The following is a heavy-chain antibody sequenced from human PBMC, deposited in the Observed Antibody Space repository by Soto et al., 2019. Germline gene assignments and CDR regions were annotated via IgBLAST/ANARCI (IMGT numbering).Heavy chain of an antibody. D-gene: IGHD3-10*01. CDR2: INTDGSVA. Sequence: PGGSLRLSCAASGLTFRSYWMHWVRQAPGKGLVWVSRINTDGSVAMYVDSVKGRFTISRDNSKNTLYLQMNSLRAEDTAVYYCAKGWSQGQQTMVRGVILDPWGQGTLVTVSS. V-gene: IGHV3-74*03. CDR1: GLTFRSYW. CDR3: AKGWSQGQQTMVRGVILDP. J-gene: IGHJ5*02.